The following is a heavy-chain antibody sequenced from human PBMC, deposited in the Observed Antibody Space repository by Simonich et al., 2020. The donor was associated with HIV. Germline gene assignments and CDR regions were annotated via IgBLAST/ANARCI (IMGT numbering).Heavy chain of an antibody. CDR2: ITQDGGEK. J-gene: IGHJ6*02. D-gene: IGHD1-26*01. V-gene: IGHV3-7*01. Sequence: EVQLVESGGGLVQPGVSLRLSCAASGFTFSCYWMSWVRQAPGKGLECVANITQDGGEKYYVDSVKGRFSSSRDNAKNSLYLQMNSLRAEDTAVYYCARGWASMDVWGQGTTVTISS. CDR3: ARGWASMDV. CDR1: GFTFSCYW.